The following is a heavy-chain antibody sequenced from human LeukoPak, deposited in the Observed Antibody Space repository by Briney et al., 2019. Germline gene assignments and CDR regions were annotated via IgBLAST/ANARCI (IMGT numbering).Heavy chain of an antibody. Sequence: SETLSLTCTVSGGSISIYYWSWIRQPPGKGLEWIGYIYNSGSTYYNPSLKSRVTISVDTSKNQFSPRLSSVTAADTAVYYCARVPGGGYDIYFDYWGQGTLVTVSS. CDR3: ARVPGGGYDIYFDY. CDR2: IYNSGST. D-gene: IGHD5-12*01. J-gene: IGHJ4*02. V-gene: IGHV4-59*12. CDR1: GGSISIYY.